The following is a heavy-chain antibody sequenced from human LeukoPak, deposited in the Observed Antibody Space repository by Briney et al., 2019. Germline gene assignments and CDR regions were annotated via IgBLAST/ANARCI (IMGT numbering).Heavy chain of an antibody. D-gene: IGHD3-10*01. J-gene: IGHJ5*02. CDR1: GGSISSYY. CDR3: ARVILLWFGEAPNWFDP. CDR2: IYYSGST. V-gene: IGHV4-39*01. Sequence: SETLSLTCTVSGGSISSYYWGWIRQPPGKGLEWIGSIYYSGSTYYNPSLKSRVTISVDTSKNQFSLKLSSVTAADTAVYYCARVILLWFGEAPNWFDPWGQGTLVTVSS.